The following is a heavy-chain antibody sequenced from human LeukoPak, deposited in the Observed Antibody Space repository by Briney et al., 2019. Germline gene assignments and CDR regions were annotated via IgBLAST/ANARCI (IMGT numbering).Heavy chain of an antibody. D-gene: IGHD6-19*01. Sequence: PGGSLRLSCEVSGFTFSHYGMRWVRQAPGKGPEWVAGFNGRGDSTYYAESVRGRFTISRDTSKNTLYLQVSSLRVEDTAVYYCAKCDLQWLVHGAFDIWGQGTMVTVSS. CDR3: AKCDLQWLVHGAFDI. CDR2: FNGRGDST. J-gene: IGHJ3*02. V-gene: IGHV3-23*01. CDR1: GFTFSHYG.